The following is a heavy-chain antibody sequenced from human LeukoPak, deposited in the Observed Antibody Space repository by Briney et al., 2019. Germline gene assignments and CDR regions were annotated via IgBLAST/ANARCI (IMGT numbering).Heavy chain of an antibody. CDR1: GFTFSNYW. Sequence: PGGSLRLSCAASGFTFSNYWMHWVRQAPGKGLEWVSYISSSGSTIYYADSVKGRFTISRDNAKNSLYLQMNSLRAEDTAVYYCARAGSGRSPDWFDPWGQGTLVTVSS. V-gene: IGHV3-48*04. D-gene: IGHD1-26*01. J-gene: IGHJ5*02. CDR2: ISSSGSTI. CDR3: ARAGSGRSPDWFDP.